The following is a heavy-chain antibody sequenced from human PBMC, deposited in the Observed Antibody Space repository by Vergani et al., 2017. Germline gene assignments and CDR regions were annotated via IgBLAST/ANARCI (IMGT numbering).Heavy chain of an antibody. CDR2: IILIFGTA. CDR3: ARIGSSWYPDWFDP. CDR1: GGTFSTYA. Sequence: QVQLVQSGAEVEQPGSSVKVSCKASGGTFSTYAISWVRQAPGQGLEWMGGIILIFGTATYTQNFKGGFTITADEAPSTAYMELSSLRSEDTAVYYCARIGSSWYPDWFDPWGQGTLVTVSS. D-gene: IGHD6-13*01. J-gene: IGHJ5*02. V-gene: IGHV1-69*01.